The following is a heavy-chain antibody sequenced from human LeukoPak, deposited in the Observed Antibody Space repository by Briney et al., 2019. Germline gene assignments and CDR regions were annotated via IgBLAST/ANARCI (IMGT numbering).Heavy chain of an antibody. CDR1: GYTFTSYG. CDR2: ISAYNGNT. V-gene: IGHV1-18*01. D-gene: IGHD6-13*01. Sequence: EASVKVSCKASGYTFTSYGISWVRQAPGQGLEWMGWISAYNGNTNYAQKLQGRVTMTTDTSTSTAYMKLRSLRSDDTAVYYCARTLVVYQAHTDTGIAAYYFDYWGQGTLVTVSS. J-gene: IGHJ4*02. CDR3: ARTLVVYQAHTDTGIAAYYFDY.